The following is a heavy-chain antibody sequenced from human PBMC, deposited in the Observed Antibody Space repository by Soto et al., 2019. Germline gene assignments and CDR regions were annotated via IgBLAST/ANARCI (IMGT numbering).Heavy chain of an antibody. J-gene: IGHJ3*02. CDR3: TIGSWSGEVFDI. CDR1: GGTFSTYS. Sequence: QVQLVQSGAEVKKPGSSVKVSCKYSGGTFSTYSMFWVRQAPAKGLEGRGRIIPMLGIRNYAQRFQDRVTITADKSTATAHMELSSLRSEATALYYCTIGSWSGEVFDIWGQGTMVTVSS. CDR2: IIPMLGIR. V-gene: IGHV1-69*02. D-gene: IGHD2-21*01.